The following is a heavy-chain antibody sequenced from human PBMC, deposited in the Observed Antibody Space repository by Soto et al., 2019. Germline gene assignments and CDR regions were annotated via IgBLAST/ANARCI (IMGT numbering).Heavy chain of an antibody. CDR2: IYHSGST. Sequence: PETLSVTCAVSGGSISSSNWWSWVRQPPGKGLEWIGEIYHSGSTNYNPSLKSRVTISVDKSKNQFSLKLSSVTAADTAVYYCARDRIAAAGNRPSRYYDGMDVWGQGTTVT. CDR3: ARDRIAAAGNRPSRYYDGMDV. J-gene: IGHJ6*02. CDR1: GGSISSSNW. D-gene: IGHD6-13*01. V-gene: IGHV4-4*03.